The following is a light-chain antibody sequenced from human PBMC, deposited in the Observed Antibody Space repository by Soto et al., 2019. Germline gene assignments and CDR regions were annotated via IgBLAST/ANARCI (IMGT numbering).Light chain of an antibody. CDR2: LGS. CDR3: MQGLQTPYT. Sequence: DIVMTQSPLSLPVTPGEPASISCRSSQSLLHSNGYNYLDWDLQKPGQSPQLRIYLGSNRASGVPYRFRGSGSGTDFTLKISRVGAEDVGVYYCMQGLQTPYTFGRGPKLEIK. V-gene: IGKV2-28*01. J-gene: IGKJ2*01. CDR1: QSLLHSNGYNY.